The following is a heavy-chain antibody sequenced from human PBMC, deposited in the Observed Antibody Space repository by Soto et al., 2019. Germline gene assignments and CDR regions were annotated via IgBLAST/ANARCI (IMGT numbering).Heavy chain of an antibody. J-gene: IGHJ6*02. CDR1: GFTFSSYA. CDR3: AREYYYTMDV. CDR2: IDSSTKYT. V-gene: IGHV3-11*05. Sequence: GESLKISCAASGFTFSSYAMSWVRQAPGKGLEWISYIDSSTKYTNYADSVKCRFTISRDNAKNSLYLQMNSLRADDTAVYYCAREYYYTMDVWGQVTMVTVAS.